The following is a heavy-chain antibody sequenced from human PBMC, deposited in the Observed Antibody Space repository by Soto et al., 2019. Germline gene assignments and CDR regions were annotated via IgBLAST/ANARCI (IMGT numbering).Heavy chain of an antibody. J-gene: IGHJ4*02. D-gene: IGHD5-18*01. Sequence: QVQLVQSGAEVKKPGASVKVSCKASGYTFTSYGISWVRQAPGQGLEWMGWTSAYNGNTNYAQKLQGRVTMTTDTSTSTAYMELRSLRSDDTAVYYCARDRPGGYRYGYEVDYWGQGNLVTVSS. CDR1: GYTFTSYG. CDR3: ARDRPGGYRYGYEVDY. CDR2: TSAYNGNT. V-gene: IGHV1-18*01.